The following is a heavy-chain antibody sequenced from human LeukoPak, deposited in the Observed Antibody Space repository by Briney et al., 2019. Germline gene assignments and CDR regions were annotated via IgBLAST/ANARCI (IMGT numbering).Heavy chain of an antibody. CDR3: AKVLRTPNYYDSSGYYYYYGMDV. D-gene: IGHD3-22*01. J-gene: IGHJ6*02. CDR2: ISGSGGGT. Sequence: QAGGSLRLSCAASGFTFSSYAMSWVRQAPGKGLEWVSAISGSGGGTYYADSVKGRFTISRDNSKNTLYLQMNSLRAEDTAVYYCAKVLRTPNYYDSSGYYYYYGMDVWGQGTTVTVSS. V-gene: IGHV3-23*01. CDR1: GFTFSSYA.